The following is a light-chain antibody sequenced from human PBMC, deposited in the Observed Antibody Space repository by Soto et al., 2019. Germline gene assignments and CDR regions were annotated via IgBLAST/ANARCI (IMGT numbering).Light chain of an antibody. CDR2: AAS. CDR3: QQLISYPVT. Sequence: DIQLTQSPSFLSASVGDRVTITFRASQGISSYLAWYQQKPGKAPKLLIYAASTLQRGAPSRFSGGGSGTAFTLTISSLQPEDFATYFCQQLISYPVTFGGGTKVEIK. J-gene: IGKJ4*01. V-gene: IGKV1-9*01. CDR1: QGISSY.